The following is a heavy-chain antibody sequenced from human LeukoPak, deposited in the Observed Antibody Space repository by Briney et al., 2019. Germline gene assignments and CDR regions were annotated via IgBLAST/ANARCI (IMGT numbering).Heavy chain of an antibody. CDR1: EYNFTTHW. J-gene: IGHJ4*02. CDR2: IYPGDSKT. CDR3: ARGGSRYGAFFDF. V-gene: IGHV5-51*01. D-gene: IGHD1-26*01. Sequence: GESLKISCKGSEYNFTTHWIGWVRQMPGKGLEWMGSIYPGDSKTKYSPSFQGQVTISVDQSISTAYLQWSSLKASDTAIYYCARGGSRYGAFFDFWGQGSLVTVSS.